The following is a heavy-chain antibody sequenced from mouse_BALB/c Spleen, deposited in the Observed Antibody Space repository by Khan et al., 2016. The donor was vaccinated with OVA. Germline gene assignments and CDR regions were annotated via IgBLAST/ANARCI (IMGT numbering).Heavy chain of an antibody. Sequence: QVQLKESGAELAKPGASVKMSCKASGYTFINYWILWVKQRPGQGLEWIGYINPSTGYTEYNQNFKDKATLTADKSSSTAYMPLSSLTPEESAVYYCARRGLRWDFDYWGQGTTLTVSS. CDR1: GYTFINYW. V-gene: IGHV1-7*01. CDR3: ARRGLRWDFDY. CDR2: INPSTGYT. J-gene: IGHJ2*01. D-gene: IGHD1-1*01.